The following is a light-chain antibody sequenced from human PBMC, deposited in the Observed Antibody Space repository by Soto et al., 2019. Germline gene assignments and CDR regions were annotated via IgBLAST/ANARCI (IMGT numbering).Light chain of an antibody. J-gene: IGKJ2*01. CDR1: QSVLYSSNNKNY. CDR3: QQYESTPPT. CDR2: WAS. Sequence: DIVMTQSPDSLAVSLVEKATINCKSSQSVLYSSNNKNYLAWYQQRPGQPPKLLIYWASTRESGVPDRFSGSGSGTDFTLTITSLQAEDVAVYYCQQYESTPPTFGQGPKLEIK. V-gene: IGKV4-1*01.